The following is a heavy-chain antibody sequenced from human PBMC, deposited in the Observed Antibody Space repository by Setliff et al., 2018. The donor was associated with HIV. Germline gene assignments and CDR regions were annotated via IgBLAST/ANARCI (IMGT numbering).Heavy chain of an antibody. Sequence: SETLSLTCAVYGGSFSGYYWSWIRQPPGKGLEWIGEINHSGSTSSNPSLRGRVIMSLDTSKTQSSLKLSSVTAADTAVYYCARATSSPGSTPDWGQGILVTVSS. V-gene: IGHV4-34*01. CDR3: ARATSSPGSTPD. D-gene: IGHD6-6*01. CDR2: INHSGST. J-gene: IGHJ4*02. CDR1: GGSFSGYY.